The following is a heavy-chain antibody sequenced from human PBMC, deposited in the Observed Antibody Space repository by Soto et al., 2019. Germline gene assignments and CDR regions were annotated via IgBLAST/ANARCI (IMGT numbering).Heavy chain of an antibody. CDR3: ARGGCSRTSCRYPCYYGMDV. CDR1: GYSISSGYF. D-gene: IGHD2-2*01. Sequence: PSETLSLTCAVSGYSISSGYFWGWIRQPPGKGLEWIGSFYHSGATYYNPSLKSRLTISVDTSKNQFSLKLSSVTAADTAVYYCARGGCSRTSCRYPCYYGMDVWGRGTTVTVSS. J-gene: IGHJ6*02. V-gene: IGHV4-38-2*01. CDR2: FYHSGAT.